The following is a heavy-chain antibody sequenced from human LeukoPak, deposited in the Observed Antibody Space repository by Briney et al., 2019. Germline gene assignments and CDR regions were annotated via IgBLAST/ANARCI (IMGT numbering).Heavy chain of an antibody. CDR2: IRYDGSNK. J-gene: IGHJ4*02. CDR3: AKEGGEYSSSPEEGDY. CDR1: GFTFSSYS. Sequence: GGSLRLSCAASGFTFSSYSMNWVRQAPGKGLEWVAFIRYDGSNKYYADSVKGRFTISRDNSKNTLYLQMNSLRAEDTALYYCAKEGGEYSSSPEEGDYWGQGTLVTVSS. D-gene: IGHD6-6*01. V-gene: IGHV3-30*02.